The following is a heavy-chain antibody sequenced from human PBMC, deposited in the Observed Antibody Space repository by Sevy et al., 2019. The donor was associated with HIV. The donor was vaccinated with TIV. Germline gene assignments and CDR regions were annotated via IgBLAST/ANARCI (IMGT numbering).Heavy chain of an antibody. CDR3: TTEGYYYDGSGYLEPFDF. CDR2: IKSKTDGGTT. D-gene: IGHD3-22*01. Sequence: GGSLRLSCAASGFTFSNAWMSWVRQAPGKGLEWVGRIKSKTDGGTTDYAAPVKGRFTSSMDDSKNTLYMQMNSLKTEDTAVYYCTTEGYYYDGSGYLEPFDFWGQGTLVTVSS. J-gene: IGHJ4*01. V-gene: IGHV3-15*01. CDR1: GFTFSNAW.